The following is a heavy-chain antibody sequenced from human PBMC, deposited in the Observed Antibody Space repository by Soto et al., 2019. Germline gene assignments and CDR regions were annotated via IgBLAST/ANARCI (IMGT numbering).Heavy chain of an antibody. Sequence: LRLSCAASGFTVSSNYMSWVRQAPGKGLEWVSVIYSGGSTYYADSVKGRFTISRDNSKNTLYLQMNSLRAEDTAVYYCARDPGDSSGYYPENGYYYYGMDVWGQGTTVTVSS. J-gene: IGHJ6*02. CDR2: IYSGGST. V-gene: IGHV3-53*01. CDR1: GFTVSSNY. D-gene: IGHD3-22*01. CDR3: ARDPGDSSGYYPENGYYYYGMDV.